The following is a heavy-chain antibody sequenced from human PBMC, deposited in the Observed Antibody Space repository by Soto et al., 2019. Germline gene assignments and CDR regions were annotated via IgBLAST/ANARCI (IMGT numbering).Heavy chain of an antibody. CDR1: GGSISSGGYY. CDR3: ARVKSVRFLEWLVDWYFDL. Sequence: QVQLQESGPGLVKPSQTLSLTCTVSGGSISSGGYYWSWIRQHPGKGLEWIGYIYYSGSTYYNPSLKSRVTISVDTSKNQFSLKLSSVTAADTAVYYCARVKSVRFLEWLVDWYFDLWGRGTLVTVSS. D-gene: IGHD3-3*01. V-gene: IGHV4-31*03. J-gene: IGHJ2*01. CDR2: IYYSGST.